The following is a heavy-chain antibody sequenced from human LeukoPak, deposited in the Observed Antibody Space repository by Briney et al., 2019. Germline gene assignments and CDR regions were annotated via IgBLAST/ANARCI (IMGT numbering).Heavy chain of an antibody. J-gene: IGHJ5*02. CDR3: ARGVVGATTGNWFDP. CDR1: GGSFSGYY. V-gene: IGHV4-38-2*01. D-gene: IGHD1-26*01. Sequence: SETLSLTCAVYGGSFSGYYWGWIRQPPGKGLEWIGSIYHSGSTYYNPSLKSRVTISVDTSKNQFSLKLSSVTAADTAVYYCARGVVGATTGNWFDPWGQGTLVTVSS. CDR2: IYHSGST.